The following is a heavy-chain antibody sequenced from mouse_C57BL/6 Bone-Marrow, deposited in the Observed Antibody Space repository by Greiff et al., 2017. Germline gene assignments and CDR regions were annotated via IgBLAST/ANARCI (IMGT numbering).Heavy chain of an antibody. CDR3: ARPYYGNHLDYAMDD. V-gene: IGHV5-17*01. Sequence: EVQLVESGGGLVKPGGSLKLSCAASGFTFSDYGMHWVRQAPEQGLEWVAYISRGSSTIYYTDTVKGRFTISRDNSTTTLFLQMTSLRSEDTAMYYCARPYYGNHLDYAMDDWGQGTSVTVSS. CDR1: GFTFSDYG. D-gene: IGHD2-1*01. J-gene: IGHJ4*01. CDR2: ISRGSSTI.